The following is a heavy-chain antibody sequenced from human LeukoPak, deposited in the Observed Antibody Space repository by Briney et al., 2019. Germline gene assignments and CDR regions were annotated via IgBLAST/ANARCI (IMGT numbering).Heavy chain of an antibody. CDR2: VSSASSHV. CDR3: ARDLMRFLEWVN. Sequence: PGGSLRLSCVASGFSFSTYAMNWVRQAPGKGPEWVSYVSSASSHVYYADSVRGRFIISRDNAKNSLYPQMNSLRAEDTAVYYCARDLMRFLEWVNWGQGTLVTVSS. V-gene: IGHV3-21*01. CDR1: GFSFSTYA. D-gene: IGHD3-3*01. J-gene: IGHJ4*02.